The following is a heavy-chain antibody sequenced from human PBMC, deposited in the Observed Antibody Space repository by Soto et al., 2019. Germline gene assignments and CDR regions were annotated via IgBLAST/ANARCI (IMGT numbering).Heavy chain of an antibody. J-gene: IGHJ6*02. V-gene: IGHV1-2*02. CDR2: MKPDDGGP. Sequence: ASVKVSCKSSGYILSDYCIHWVRQAPGQGLEWLGWMKPDDGGPNYAQNFQGRVIMTRDTSTDTDYMELTRLTSDDTAVHFCVRALRRQWRRLDPESYTGMDVWRQGTTVTVSS. D-gene: IGHD5-12*01. CDR3: VRALRRQWRRLDPESYTGMDV. CDR1: GYILSDYC.